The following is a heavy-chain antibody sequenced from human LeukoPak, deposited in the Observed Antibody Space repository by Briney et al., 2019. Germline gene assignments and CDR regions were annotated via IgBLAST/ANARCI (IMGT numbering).Heavy chain of an antibody. Sequence: GGSLRLSCTASGFTFSDYTMNWVRQAPGKGLEWVGVIGPNTYGGTTEYAASVKGRFTISRDDFKGIAYLQMDSLKAEDTAVYYCVRARGFDSWGQGTLVTVSS. CDR2: IGPNTYGGTT. CDR1: GFTFSDYT. CDR3: VRARGFDS. V-gene: IGHV3-49*04. J-gene: IGHJ4*02.